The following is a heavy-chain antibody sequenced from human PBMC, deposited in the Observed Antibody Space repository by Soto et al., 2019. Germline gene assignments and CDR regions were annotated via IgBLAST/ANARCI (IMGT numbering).Heavy chain of an antibody. Sequence: GGSLRLSCAASGFTFSSYGMHWVSQAPGKGLEWVAVISYDGSNKYYADSVKGRFTISRDNSKNTLYLQMNSLRAEDTAVYYCAKDSSSMNFDYWGQGTLGTVSS. V-gene: IGHV3-30*18. CDR2: ISYDGSNK. CDR1: GFTFSSYG. CDR3: AKDSSSMNFDY. J-gene: IGHJ4*02. D-gene: IGHD6-6*01.